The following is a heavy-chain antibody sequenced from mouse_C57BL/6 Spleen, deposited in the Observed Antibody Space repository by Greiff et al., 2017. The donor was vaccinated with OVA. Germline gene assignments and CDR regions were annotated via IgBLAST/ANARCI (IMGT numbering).Heavy chain of an antibody. V-gene: IGHV14-2*01. D-gene: IGHD1-1*01. J-gene: IGHJ2*01. CDR1: GFTFNDYY. CDR3: AFITTVVAPYYFDY. CDR2: IVPEDGET. Sequence: EVQLQQSGAELVKPGASVKLSCTASGFTFNDYYMHWVKQRPEQGLEWIGRIVPEDGETKYAPKFQGQATITADTSSNTAYLQLIRLTSEDTAVYYCAFITTVVAPYYFDYWGQGTTLTVSS.